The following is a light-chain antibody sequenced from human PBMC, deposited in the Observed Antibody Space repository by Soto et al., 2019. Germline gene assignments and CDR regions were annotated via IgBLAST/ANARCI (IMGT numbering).Light chain of an antibody. V-gene: IGKV3-20*01. CDR3: QQYGSSHPYT. J-gene: IGKJ2*01. CDR2: GAS. Sequence: EIVLTQSPGTLSLSPGERATISCRASQSVSSSYLSWYQQTPDQAPSLLIYGASRRATGIPGSFSGSGSGTDFTLTISILKPQDFEVYYCQQYGSSHPYTFGQGTKLEIK. CDR1: QSVSSSY.